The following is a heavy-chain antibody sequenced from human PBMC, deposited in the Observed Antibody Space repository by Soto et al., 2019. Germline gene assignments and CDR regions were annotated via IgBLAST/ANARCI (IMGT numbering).Heavy chain of an antibody. CDR2: INYSGST. J-gene: IGHJ4*02. Sequence: QVQLQESGPGLVKPSQTLSLTCTVSGGSIGSGSYYWSWIRQHPGKGLEWIGYINYSGSTFYIPSRKSRVTTSINTSTNRFSRKLSSVTATDTAVYYCARAGYDRDGGGYYYFDYWGQGTLVTVSS. CDR1: GGSIGSGSYY. V-gene: IGHV4-31*03. CDR3: ARAGYDRDGGGYYYFDY. D-gene: IGHD3-22*01.